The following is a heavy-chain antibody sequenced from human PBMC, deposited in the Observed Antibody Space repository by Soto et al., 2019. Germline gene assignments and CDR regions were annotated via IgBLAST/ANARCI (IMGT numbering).Heavy chain of an antibody. CDR2: ISYDGSNK. CDR3: AKRGSQQLVWYYGMDV. V-gene: IGHV3-30*18. CDR1: GFTFSSYG. J-gene: IGHJ6*02. Sequence: HVQLVESGGGVVQPGRSLRLSCAASGFTFSSYGMHWVRQAPGKGLEWVAVISYDGSNKYYADSVKGRFTISRDNSKNTLYLQMNSLRAEDTAVYYCAKRGSQQLVWYYGMDVWGQGTTVTVSS. D-gene: IGHD6-13*01.